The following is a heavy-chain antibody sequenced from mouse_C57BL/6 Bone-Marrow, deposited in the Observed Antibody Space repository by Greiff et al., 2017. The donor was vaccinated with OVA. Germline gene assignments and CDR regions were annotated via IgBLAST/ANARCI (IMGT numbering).Heavy chain of an antibody. CDR2: ISYDGSN. D-gene: IGHD2-4*01. CDR3: ARDDHDSLDY. CDR1: GYSITSGYY. V-gene: IGHV3-6*01. Sequence: ESGPGLVKPSQSLSLTCSVTGYSITSGYYWNWIRQFPGNKLKWMGYISYDGSNNYNPSLKNRISITRDTSKSQFFLKLNSVTTEDTATYYCARDDHDSLDYWGQGTTLTVSS. J-gene: IGHJ2*01.